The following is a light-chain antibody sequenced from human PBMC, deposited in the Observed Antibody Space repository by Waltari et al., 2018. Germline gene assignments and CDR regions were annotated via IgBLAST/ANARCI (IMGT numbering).Light chain of an antibody. J-gene: IGKJ2*01. CDR2: AAS. CDR1: QGISNS. CDR3: QQCYGVPYT. Sequence: DIQMTQSPSSLSASVGDRVTITCRATQGISNSLAWYQQKPGKAPKLLLYAASRLESGVPSRFSGSGSGTDYTLTISSLQPEDFATYFCQQCYGVPYTFGQGTTLEIK. V-gene: IGKV1-NL1*01.